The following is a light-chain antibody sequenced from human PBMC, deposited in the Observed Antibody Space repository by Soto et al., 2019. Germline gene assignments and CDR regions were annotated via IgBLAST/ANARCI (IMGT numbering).Light chain of an antibody. V-gene: IGLV7-46*01. Sequence: QAVVTQEPSLTVSPGGTVTLTCGSNTGAVTSGHYPFWFQQKPGQAPRTLIYDTSNRHSWTPARFSGSLLGGKAALTLSGAQPEDEAEYYCLLSNSDGRGVFGGGTKLTVL. CDR3: LLSNSDGRGV. CDR1: TGAVTSGHY. J-gene: IGLJ2*01. CDR2: DTS.